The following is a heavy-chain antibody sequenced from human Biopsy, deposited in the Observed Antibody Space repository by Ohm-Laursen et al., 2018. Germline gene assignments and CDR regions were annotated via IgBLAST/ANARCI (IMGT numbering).Heavy chain of an antibody. J-gene: IGHJ4*02. D-gene: IGHD2-8*01. CDR2: INCKTGAT. Sequence: GPSVKASCKASSYTLTDYNTHWLRQAPGQGLEWLGYINCKTGATNYAQKFQGTVTMTRDTSISTAYLALGSLRSADTAIYYCARDPLNGHKHFDYWGQGSLVTVSS. CDR1: SYTLTDYN. CDR3: ARDPLNGHKHFDY. V-gene: IGHV1-2*02.